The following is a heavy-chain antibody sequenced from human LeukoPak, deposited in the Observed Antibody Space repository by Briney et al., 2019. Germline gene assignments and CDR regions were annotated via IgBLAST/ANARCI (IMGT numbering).Heavy chain of an antibody. CDR3: ARGGGDHAFDG. D-gene: IGHD2-21*02. J-gene: IGHJ3*01. CDR2: IDSDGSAT. CDR1: GFTFSPYW. Sequence: GGSLRLSCAASGFTFSPYWMHWVRQGPGKGLVWVARIDSDGSATIYADSVKGRLTISRDNAQNTLYLQMDSLRAEDTAVYYCARGGGDHAFDGWGQGTMVTVSS. V-gene: IGHV3-74*01.